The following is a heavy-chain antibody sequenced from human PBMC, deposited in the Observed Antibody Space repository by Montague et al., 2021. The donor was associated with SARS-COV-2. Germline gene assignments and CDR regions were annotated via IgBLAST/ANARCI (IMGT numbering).Heavy chain of an antibody. Sequence: SETLSLTCTVSGGSLNNYFWSWIRQPPGKGLEWVGYISDSGSTKYNPSLQGRVTISVDLAKNQFSLTVSFVTAADTAVYYCARENFSFCGMDVWGQGTTVTVSS. V-gene: IGHV4-59*12. CDR2: ISDSGST. CDR3: ARENFSFCGMDV. J-gene: IGHJ6*02. CDR1: GGSLNNYF.